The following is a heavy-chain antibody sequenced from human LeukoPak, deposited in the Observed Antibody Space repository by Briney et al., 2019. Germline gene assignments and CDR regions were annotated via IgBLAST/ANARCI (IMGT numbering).Heavy chain of an antibody. Sequence: GGSLRLSCAASGFSFSSYAMIWVRQAPGKGLEWVSGISGSSGATYYADSVKGRFTISGDNSKKTLYLQMNSLRDEDTAVYYCCGGYSSCWHYYYGMDVWGQGTTVTVSS. D-gene: IGHD5-18*01. J-gene: IGHJ6*02. CDR1: GFSFSSYA. V-gene: IGHV3-23*01. CDR3: CGGYSSCWHYYYGMDV. CDR2: ISGSSGAT.